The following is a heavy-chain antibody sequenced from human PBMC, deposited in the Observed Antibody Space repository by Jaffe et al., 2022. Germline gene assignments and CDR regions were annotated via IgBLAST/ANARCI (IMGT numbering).Heavy chain of an antibody. J-gene: IGHJ2*01. D-gene: IGHD5-18*01. CDR1: GFTFSSYW. V-gene: IGHV3-74*01. CDR3: ARARGGGGGYSFYWYFDL. CDR2: INSDGSST. Sequence: EVQLVESGGGLVQPGGSLRLSCAASGFTFSSYWMHWVRQAPGKGLVWVSRINSDGSSTSYADSVKGRFTISRDNAKNTLYLQMNSLRAEDTAVYYCARARGGGGGYSFYWYFDLWGRGTLVTVSS.